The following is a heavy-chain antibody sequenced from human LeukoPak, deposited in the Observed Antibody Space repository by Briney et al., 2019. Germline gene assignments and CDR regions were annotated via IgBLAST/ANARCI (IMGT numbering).Heavy chain of an antibody. CDR1: GGSFSGYY. D-gene: IGHD5-12*01. J-gene: IGHJ3*02. CDR3: AGGYSGYDYAFDI. Sequence: SETLSLTCAVYGGSFSGYYWSWIRQPPGKGLEWIGEINHSGSTNYNPSLKSRVTISVDTSKNQFSLKLSSVTAADTAVYYCAGGYSGYDYAFDIWGQGQWSPSLQ. CDR2: INHSGST. V-gene: IGHV4-34*01.